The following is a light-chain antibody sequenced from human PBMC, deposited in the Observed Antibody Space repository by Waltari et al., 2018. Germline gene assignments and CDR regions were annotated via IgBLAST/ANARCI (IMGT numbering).Light chain of an antibody. CDR2: DAS. CDR1: QSVSSY. J-gene: IGKJ1*01. CDR3: LQRSNWPQT. Sequence: EIVLTQSPATLSLSPGERATLSCRASQSVSSYLAWSQQRPGQAPRLLIYDASNRATGIPARFSGSGSGTDFTLTISSLEPEDFAVYYCLQRSNWPQTFGQGTKVEIK. V-gene: IGKV3-11*01.